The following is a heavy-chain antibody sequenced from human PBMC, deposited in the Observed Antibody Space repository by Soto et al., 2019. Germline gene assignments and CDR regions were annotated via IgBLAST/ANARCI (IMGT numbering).Heavy chain of an antibody. J-gene: IGHJ6*02. CDR1: GGSISSYY. D-gene: IGHD2-15*01. Sequence: QVQLQESGPGLVKPSETLSLTCTVSGGSISSYYWSWIRQPPGKGLEGIGYIYYSGSTNYNPSLKSRVTISVDTSKNQFSLKLSSVTAADTAVYYCARGYCSGGSCYTGDYYYGMDVWGQGTTVTVSS. CDR2: IYYSGST. V-gene: IGHV4-59*01. CDR3: ARGYCSGGSCYTGDYYYGMDV.